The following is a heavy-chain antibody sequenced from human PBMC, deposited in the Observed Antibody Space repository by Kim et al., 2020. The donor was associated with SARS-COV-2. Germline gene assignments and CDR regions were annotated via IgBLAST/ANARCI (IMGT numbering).Heavy chain of an antibody. V-gene: IGHV4-31*03. CDR1: GDSITSGGYY. CDR3: ARDDSLGGLDY. D-gene: IGHD3-16*01. CDR2: IYYGGNT. Sequence: SETLSLTCTVSGDSITSGGYYWNWIRQQPGKGLEWIGSIYYGGNTHYISSLKSRLTISVDTSKNHFSLNLNSATAAATAVYYCARDDSLGGLDYWGQGILVTVSA. J-gene: IGHJ4*02.